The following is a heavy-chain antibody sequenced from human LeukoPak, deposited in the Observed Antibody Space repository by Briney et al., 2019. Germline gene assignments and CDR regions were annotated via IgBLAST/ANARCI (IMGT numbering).Heavy chain of an antibody. CDR3: ARVLDYGDYLPVKGAFDI. J-gene: IGHJ3*02. V-gene: IGHV3-7*03. CDR2: IKQDGSEK. D-gene: IGHD4-17*01. CDR1: GFTFSSYW. Sequence: GGSLRLSCAASGFTFSSYWMSWVRQAPGKGLEWVANIKQDGSEKYYVDSVKGRFTISRDNAKNPLYLQMNSLRAEDTAVYYCARVLDYGDYLPVKGAFDIWGQGTMVTVSS.